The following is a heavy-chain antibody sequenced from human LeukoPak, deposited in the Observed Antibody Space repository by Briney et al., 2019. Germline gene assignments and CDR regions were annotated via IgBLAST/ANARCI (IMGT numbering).Heavy chain of an antibody. J-gene: IGHJ5*02. CDR3: AREGSGWYTNWFDP. Sequence: GGSLRLSCAASGFTFSNYEMNWVRQAPGKGLEWVANIKQDGSEKYYVDSVKGRFTISRDNAKNSLYLQMNSLRAEDTAVYYCAREGSGWYTNWFDPWGQGTLVTVSS. V-gene: IGHV3-7*01. D-gene: IGHD6-19*01. CDR2: IKQDGSEK. CDR1: GFTFSNYE.